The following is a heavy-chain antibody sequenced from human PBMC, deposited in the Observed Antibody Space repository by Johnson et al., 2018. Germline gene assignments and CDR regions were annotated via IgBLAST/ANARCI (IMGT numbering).Heavy chain of an antibody. CDR1: GFTVSSYY. CDR2: IYRGGGT. J-gene: IGHJ3*02. Sequence: EVQLLESGGDLIQPGGSLRLSCAASGFTVSSYYMSWVRQAPGKGLEWISVIYRGGGTYYAASVKGRFTISRDNSKKTVYLQMNRLGDEDTAVYYCAKAKGATDNAFDIWGQGTMVTV. D-gene: IGHD1-14*01. CDR3: AKAKGATDNAFDI. V-gene: IGHV3-53*01.